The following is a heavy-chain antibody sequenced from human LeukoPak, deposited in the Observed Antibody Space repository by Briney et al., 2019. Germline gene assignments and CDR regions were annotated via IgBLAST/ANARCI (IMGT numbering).Heavy chain of an antibody. CDR1: GYTFTSYG. V-gene: IGHV1-18*01. CDR3: ARRVRNSGLFNTWFDT. Sequence: ASVKVSCKASGYTFTSYGISWVRQAPGQGLEWMGWISAYNGNTNYAQKLQGRVTMTTDTSTSTAYMELRSLRSDDTAVYYCARRVRNSGLFNTWFDTWGQGTLVTVSS. J-gene: IGHJ5*02. D-gene: IGHD1-14*01. CDR2: ISAYNGNT.